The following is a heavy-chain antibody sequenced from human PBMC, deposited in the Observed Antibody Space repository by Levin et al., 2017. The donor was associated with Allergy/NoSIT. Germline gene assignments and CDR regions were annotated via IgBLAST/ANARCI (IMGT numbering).Heavy chain of an antibody. D-gene: IGHD1-1*01. V-gene: IGHV3-15*01. Sequence: GESLKISCAVSRFTFSNAWMTWVRQAPGKGLEWVGRIKTKTEAGTTEYAAPVKGRFTISRDDSKNTVYLQMNSLKTEDTAVYYCTTNPAVGRPLWIDPEDSLDIWGQGTTVTVFS. J-gene: IGHJ3*02. CDR3: TTNPAVGRPLWIDPEDSLDI. CDR2: IKTKTEAGTT. CDR1: RFTFSNAW.